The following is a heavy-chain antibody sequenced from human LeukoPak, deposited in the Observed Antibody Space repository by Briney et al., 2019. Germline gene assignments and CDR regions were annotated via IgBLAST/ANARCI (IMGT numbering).Heavy chain of an antibody. CDR1: GYSFSSYW. CDR2: IYPGDSDT. V-gene: IGHV5-51*01. J-gene: IGHJ4*02. Sequence: GESLKISCQGSGYSFSSYWIGWVRQMPGKGLEWMGIIYPGDSDTRYYPSFQGQVTISADKSISTAYLQWSSLKASDTAMYYCARQHCSGGSCYLDYWGQGTLVTVSS. CDR3: ARQHCSGGSCYLDY. D-gene: IGHD2-15*01.